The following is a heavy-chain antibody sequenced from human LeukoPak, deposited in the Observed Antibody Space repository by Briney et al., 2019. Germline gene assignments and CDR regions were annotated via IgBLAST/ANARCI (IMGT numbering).Heavy chain of an antibody. CDR2: IYSGGST. V-gene: IGHV3-53*01. J-gene: IGHJ4*02. Sequence: PGGSLRLSCAASGFTVSSNYMSWVRQAPGKGLEGVSVIYSGGSTYYADSVKGRFTISRDNSKSTLYLQMNGLRAEDTAVYYCARAGSRARDYFDYWGQGTLVTVSS. D-gene: IGHD3-10*01. CDR1: GFTVSSNY. CDR3: ARAGSRARDYFDY.